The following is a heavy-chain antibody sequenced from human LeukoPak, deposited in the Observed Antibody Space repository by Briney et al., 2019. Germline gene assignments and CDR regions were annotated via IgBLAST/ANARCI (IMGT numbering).Heavy chain of an antibody. CDR2: ISYDGSNE. D-gene: IGHD1-26*01. CDR1: GFTVSSNY. Sequence: QTAGSLRLSCAASGFTVSSNYMSWVRQAPGKGLEWVALISYDGSNEYYADSVKGRFTISRDNSKNTLYLQMNSLRAEDTAVYYCLAQYTGSYWGWGQGNLVTVST. CDR3: LAQYTGSYWG. V-gene: IGHV3-30*03. J-gene: IGHJ4*02.